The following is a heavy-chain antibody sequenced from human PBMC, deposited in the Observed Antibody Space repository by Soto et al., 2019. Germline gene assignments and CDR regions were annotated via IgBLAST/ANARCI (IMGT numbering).Heavy chain of an antibody. CDR3: AKDNIAYYVFWSGYRPPYYFDY. CDR2: ISGSGGST. V-gene: IGHV3-23*01. CDR1: GFTFSSYA. D-gene: IGHD3-3*01. J-gene: IGHJ4*02. Sequence: EVQLLESGGGLVQPGGSLRLSCAASGFTFSSYAMSWVRQAPGKGLEWGSAISGSGGSTYYADSVKGRFPISRDNSKNTLYLQMISLRAEDTAVYHCAKDNIAYYVFWSGYRPPYYFDYWGQGTLVTVSS.